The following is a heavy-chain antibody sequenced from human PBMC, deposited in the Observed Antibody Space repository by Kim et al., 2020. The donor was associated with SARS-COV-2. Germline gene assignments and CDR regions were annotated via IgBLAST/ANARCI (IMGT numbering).Heavy chain of an antibody. CDR3: ARDLALSGYDLGYYNYGVDV. D-gene: IGHD5-12*01. J-gene: IGHJ6*02. V-gene: IGHV3-30*07. Sequence: RFTISRDNSKNALYLQMNSLRAEDTAVYYCARDLALSGYDLGYYNYGVDVWGQGTTVTVSS.